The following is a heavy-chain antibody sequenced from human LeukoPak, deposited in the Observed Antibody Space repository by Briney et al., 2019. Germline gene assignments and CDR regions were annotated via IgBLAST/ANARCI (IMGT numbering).Heavy chain of an antibody. J-gene: IGHJ4*02. CDR3: AKDHKVERFLEWFPHPLYYFDY. V-gene: IGHV3-23*01. CDR2: ISGSGGST. Sequence: PGGSLRLSCAASGFTFSSYSMNWVRQAPGKGLEWVSAISGSGGSTYYADSVKGRFTISRDNSKNTLYLQMNSLRAEDTAVYYCAKDHKVERFLEWFPHPLYYFDYWGQGTLVTVSS. CDR1: GFTFSSYS. D-gene: IGHD3-3*01.